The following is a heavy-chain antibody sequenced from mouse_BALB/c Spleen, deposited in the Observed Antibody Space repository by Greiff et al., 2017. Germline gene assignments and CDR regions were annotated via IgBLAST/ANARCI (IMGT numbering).Heavy chain of an antibody. D-gene: IGHD2-1*01. J-gene: IGHJ4*01. CDR1: GYSITSGYS. Sequence: VQLQQSGPDLVKPSQSLSLTCPVPGYSITSGYSWHWIRQFPGNKLEWMGYIHYSGSTNYNPSLKSRISITRDTSKNQFFLQLNSVTTEDTATYYCARNGNYVDYAMDYWGQGTSVTVSS. CDR3: ARNGNYVDYAMDY. V-gene: IGHV3-1*02. CDR2: IHYSGST.